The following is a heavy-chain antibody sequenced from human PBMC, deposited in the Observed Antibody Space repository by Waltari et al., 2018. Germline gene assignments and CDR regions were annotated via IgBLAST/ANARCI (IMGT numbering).Heavy chain of an antibody. CDR3: VRDHWGPDY. D-gene: IGHD7-27*01. J-gene: IGHJ4*02. V-gene: IGHV3-7*01. CDR1: GFTFTDYW. Sequence: EVHLVESGGGLVQPGGSLRLSCAASGFTFTDYWMSWVRQAPGKGPEWVANIHKDGREKNYVDDVKGRFTISRDNAKDSVYLQMNSLRADDTAMYYCVRDHWGPDYWGQGTLVTVSS. CDR2: IHKDGREK.